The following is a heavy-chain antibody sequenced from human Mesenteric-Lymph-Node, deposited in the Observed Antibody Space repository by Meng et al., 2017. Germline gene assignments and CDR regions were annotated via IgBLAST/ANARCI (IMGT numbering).Heavy chain of an antibody. V-gene: IGHV1-2*02. CDR3: ARAGGYSYGTAWFDY. CDR2: INPNSGGT. D-gene: IGHD5-18*01. Sequence: QVQLVQSGAEVKKPGASVKVSCKASGYTFTGYYMHWVRQAPGQGLEWMGWINPNSGGTNYAQKFQGRVTMTRDTSISTAYMELSRLRSDDTAVYYCARAGGYSYGTAWFDYWGQGTLVTVSS. J-gene: IGHJ4*02. CDR1: GYTFTGYY.